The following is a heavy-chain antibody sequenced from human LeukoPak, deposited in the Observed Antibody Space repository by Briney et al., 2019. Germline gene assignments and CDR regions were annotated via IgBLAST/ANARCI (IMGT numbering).Heavy chain of an antibody. CDR1: GYTFTGYY. CDR3: ARGAGDYPPAYYMDV. V-gene: IGHV1-2*02. Sequence: GASVKVSCKASGYTFTGYYMHWVRQAPGQGLEWMGWINPNSGGTNYAQKFQGRVTMTRDTSISTAYMELSRLRSDDTAVYYCARGAGDYPPAYYMDVWGKGTTVTVSS. D-gene: IGHD4-17*01. J-gene: IGHJ6*03. CDR2: INPNSGGT.